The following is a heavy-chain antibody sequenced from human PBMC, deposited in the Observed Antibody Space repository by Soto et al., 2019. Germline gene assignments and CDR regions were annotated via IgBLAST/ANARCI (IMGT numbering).Heavy chain of an antibody. J-gene: IGHJ3*02. V-gene: IGHV6-1*01. Sequence: SQTLSLTCAISVDSVSSNSAAWNWIRQSPSRGLEWLGRTYYRSKWYNDYAVSVKSRITINPDTSKNQFSLQLNSVTPEDTAVYYCARGPVYYDFWSGYYTGDAFDIWGQGTMVTVSS. CDR3: ARGPVYYDFWSGYYTGDAFDI. CDR1: VDSVSSNSAA. D-gene: IGHD3-3*01. CDR2: TYYRSKWYN.